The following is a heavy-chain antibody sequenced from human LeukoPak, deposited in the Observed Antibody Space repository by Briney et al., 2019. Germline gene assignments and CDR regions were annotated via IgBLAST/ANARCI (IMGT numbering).Heavy chain of an antibody. V-gene: IGHV4-39*07. CDR1: GGSISSSSYY. Sequence: PSGTLSLTCTVSGGSISSSSYYWGWIRQPPGKGLEWIGSIYYSGSTYYNPSLKSRVTISVDTSKNQFSLKLSSVTAADTAVYYCARDGGRQLVGRGGIGYFDLWGRGTLVTVSS. J-gene: IGHJ2*01. D-gene: IGHD6-13*01. CDR3: ARDGGRQLVGRGGIGYFDL. CDR2: IYYSGST.